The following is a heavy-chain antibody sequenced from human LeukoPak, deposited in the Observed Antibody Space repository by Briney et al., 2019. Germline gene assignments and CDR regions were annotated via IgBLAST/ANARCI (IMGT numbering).Heavy chain of an antibody. Sequence: PAGSLRLSCAASGFTFSSYAMSWDRQATGKGLEWVSAISGSGGSTYYADSVKGRFTISRDNSKNTLYLQMNSLRAEDTAVYYCAKVKTYYDFWSGYLDWGQGTLVTVSS. J-gene: IGHJ4*02. CDR1: GFTFSSYA. CDR3: AKVKTYYDFWSGYLD. CDR2: ISGSGGST. D-gene: IGHD3-3*01. V-gene: IGHV3-23*01.